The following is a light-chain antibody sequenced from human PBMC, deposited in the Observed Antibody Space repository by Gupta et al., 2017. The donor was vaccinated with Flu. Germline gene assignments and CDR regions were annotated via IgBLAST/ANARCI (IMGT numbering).Light chain of an antibody. CDR3: LQSNSFPLT. J-gene: IGKJ4*01. CDR2: AAS. Sequence: DIQVTQSPPTVSAHVGDRVTITCRASQAIGSWVAWYQQRPGKAPKVLIHAASSLETGVPSMFSGSGYGTDFTHTISSLQPEDFANYYCLQSNSFPLTFGGGTKVEMK. V-gene: IGKV1-12*01. CDR1: QAIGSW.